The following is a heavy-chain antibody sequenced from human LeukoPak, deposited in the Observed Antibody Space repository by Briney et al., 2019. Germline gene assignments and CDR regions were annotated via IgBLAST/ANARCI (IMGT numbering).Heavy chain of an antibody. Sequence: GGSLRLSCAASGFTFSSYGMHWVRQAPGKGLEWVAVIWYDGSNKYYADSVKGRFTISRDNSKNTLYLQMNSLRAEDTAVYYCTTGSMITFGGVIVTRHAFDIWGQGTMVTVSS. J-gene: IGHJ3*02. V-gene: IGHV3-33*01. CDR3: TTGSMITFGGVIVTRHAFDI. CDR1: GFTFSSYG. D-gene: IGHD3-16*02. CDR2: IWYDGSNK.